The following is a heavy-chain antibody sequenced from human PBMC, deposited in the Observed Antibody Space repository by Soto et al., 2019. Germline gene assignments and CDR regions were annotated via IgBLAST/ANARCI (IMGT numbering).Heavy chain of an antibody. CDR1: GFTFSSYG. CDR2: ISYDGSNK. CDR3: AKDRHSGPFDY. Sequence: PGGSLRLSYAASGFTFSSYGMHWVRQAPGKGLEWVAVISYDGSNKYYADSVKGRFTISRDNSKNTLYLQMNSLRAEDTAVYYCAKDRHSGPFDYWGQGTLVTVSS. J-gene: IGHJ4*02. D-gene: IGHD1-26*01. V-gene: IGHV3-30*18.